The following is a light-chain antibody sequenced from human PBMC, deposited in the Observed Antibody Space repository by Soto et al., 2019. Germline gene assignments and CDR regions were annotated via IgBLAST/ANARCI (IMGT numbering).Light chain of an antibody. V-gene: IGKV3-15*01. J-gene: IGKJ1*01. Sequence: DIVMTQSPATLSVSPGERVTLSCRASQGVSINLARYHQKPGQAPRLLIYGTSTRATDVPARFTGSGSGTEFTLTINSVQSEDFAVYYCQQYNDWPRRTFGHGTKVLIK. CDR3: QQYNDWPRRT. CDR1: QGVSIN. CDR2: GTS.